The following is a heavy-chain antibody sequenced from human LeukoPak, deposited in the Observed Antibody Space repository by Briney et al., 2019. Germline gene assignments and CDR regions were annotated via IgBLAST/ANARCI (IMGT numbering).Heavy chain of an antibody. CDR2: IYHSEST. CDR3: ASLTSFPYFVY. Sequence: SETLSLTCTVSGYSISSGYYWGWIRQPPGKGLEWIGSIYHSESTYYNPSLKSRVTISVDTSKNQFSLKLSSVTAADMAVYYCASLTSFPYFVYWGQGTLVTVSS. CDR1: GYSISSGYY. D-gene: IGHD2-21*01. J-gene: IGHJ4*02. V-gene: IGHV4-38-2*02.